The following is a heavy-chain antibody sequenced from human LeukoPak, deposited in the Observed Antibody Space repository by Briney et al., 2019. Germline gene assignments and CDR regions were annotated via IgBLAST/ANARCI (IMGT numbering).Heavy chain of an antibody. D-gene: IGHD3-22*01. CDR2: ISGSGGTT. V-gene: IGHV3-23*01. CDR1: GFTFSSYA. CDR3: AKDLDRWGRYYYDSSGY. J-gene: IGHJ4*02. Sequence: GGSLRLSCAASGFTFSSYAMSWVRQALGKGLEWVSDISGSGGTTYYADSVKGRFTISRDNSKNTLYLQMNSLRAEDTAVYYCAKDLDRWGRYYYDSSGYWGQGTLVTVSS.